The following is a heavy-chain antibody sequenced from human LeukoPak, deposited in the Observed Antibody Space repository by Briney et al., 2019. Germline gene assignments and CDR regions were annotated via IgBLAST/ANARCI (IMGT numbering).Heavy chain of an antibody. V-gene: IGHV4-31*03. CDR3: ARDGGFGGATRAEYFQH. D-gene: IGHD3-10*01. CDR1: GGSISSGGYY. Sequence: SETLSLTCTVSGGSISSGGYYWSWIRQHPGKGLEWIGDIYYSGNTYYNPSLKSRVTISVDTSKNQFSLKLSSVTAADTAVYYCARDGGFGGATRAEYFQHWGQGPLVTVSS. CDR2: IYYSGNT. J-gene: IGHJ1*01.